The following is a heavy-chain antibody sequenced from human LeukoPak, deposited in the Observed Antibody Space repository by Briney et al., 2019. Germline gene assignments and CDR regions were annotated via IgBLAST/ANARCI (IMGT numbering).Heavy chain of an antibody. CDR2: INHSGST. CDR1: GGSFSGYY. D-gene: IGHD3-22*01. CDR3: ARRALYYYDSSGYYLGVDY. J-gene: IGHJ4*02. V-gene: IGHV4-34*01. Sequence: TSETLSLTCAVYGGSFSGYYWSWIRQPPGKGLEWIGEINHSGSTNYNPSLKSRVTISVDTSKNQFSLKLSSVTAADTAVYYCARRALYYYDSSGYYLGVDYWGQGTLVTVSS.